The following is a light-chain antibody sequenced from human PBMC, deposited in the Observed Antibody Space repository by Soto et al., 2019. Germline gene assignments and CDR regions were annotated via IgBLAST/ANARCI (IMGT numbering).Light chain of an antibody. CDR2: EVS. Sequence: QSVLTQPPSASGSPGQSVTISCTGTSSDVGGYDYVSWYQQHPGKAPKLMIFEVSKRPSGFPDRFSGSKSGNTASLTVSGLQAEDEADYYCSSYAGNTKGVFGTGTKVTVL. J-gene: IGLJ1*01. CDR1: SSDVGGYDY. V-gene: IGLV2-8*01. CDR3: SSYAGNTKGV.